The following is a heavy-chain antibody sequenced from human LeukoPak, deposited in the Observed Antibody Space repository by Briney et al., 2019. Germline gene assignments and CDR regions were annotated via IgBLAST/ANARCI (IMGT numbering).Heavy chain of an antibody. Sequence: GGSLRLSCAASGFTFSSYAMGWVRQAPGKGLEWVSAISGSGGSTYYADSVKGRFTISRDNSKNTLYLQMNSLRAEDTAVYYCAKPRDIVVVVAATGWFDPWGQGTLVTVSS. J-gene: IGHJ5*02. D-gene: IGHD2-15*01. CDR3: AKPRDIVVVVAATGWFDP. CDR1: GFTFSSYA. CDR2: ISGSGGST. V-gene: IGHV3-23*01.